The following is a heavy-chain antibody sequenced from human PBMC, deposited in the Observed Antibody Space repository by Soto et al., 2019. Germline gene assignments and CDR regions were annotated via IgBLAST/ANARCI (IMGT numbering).Heavy chain of an antibody. V-gene: IGHV3-33*01. CDR2: IWYDGSNK. CDR1: GFTFSSYG. J-gene: IGHJ6*03. CDR3: ARDKWDIVVVVAANKYYYMDV. D-gene: IGHD2-15*01. Sequence: PGGSLRLSCAASGFTFSSYGMHWVRQAPGKGLEWVAVIWYDGSNKYYADSVKGRFTIYRDNSKNTLYLQMNSLRAEDTAVYYCARDKWDIVVVVAANKYYYMDVWGKGTTVTVSS.